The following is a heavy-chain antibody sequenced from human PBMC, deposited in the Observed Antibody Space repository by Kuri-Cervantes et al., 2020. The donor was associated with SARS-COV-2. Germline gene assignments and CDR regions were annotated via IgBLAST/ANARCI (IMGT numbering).Heavy chain of an antibody. D-gene: IGHD3-10*01. CDR2: IRSKANSYAT. J-gene: IGHJ6*02. CDR3: TRYIGGYYYYCMDV. CDR1: GFTFSGSA. V-gene: IGHV3-73*01. Sequence: GESLKISCAASGFTFSGSAMHWVRQASGEGLEWVGRIRSKANSYATAYAASVKGRFTISRDDSKNTAYLQMNSLKTEDTAVYYCTRYIGGYYYYCMDVWGQGTTVTVSS.